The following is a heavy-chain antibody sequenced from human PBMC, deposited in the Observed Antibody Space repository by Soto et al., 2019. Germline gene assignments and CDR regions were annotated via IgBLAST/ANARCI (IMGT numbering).Heavy chain of an antibody. V-gene: IGHV3-33*01. CDR1: GFIFSSFA. J-gene: IGHJ4*02. CDR3: ARDFTQVGPLDF. D-gene: IGHD1-26*01. Sequence: GGSLRLSCAASGFIFSSFALHWVRQAPGKGLEWVAVIRYDGTEKYNGDSVKGRFTISRDNSKNTAYLEMTSLKAEDTAVYYCARDFTQVGPLDFWGQGTLVTVSS. CDR2: IRYDGTEK.